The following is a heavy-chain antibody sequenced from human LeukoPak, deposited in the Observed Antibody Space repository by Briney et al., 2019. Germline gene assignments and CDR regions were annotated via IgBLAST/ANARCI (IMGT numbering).Heavy chain of an antibody. V-gene: IGHV3-11*05. CDR3: AREYGSGSCFDF. Sequence: GGSLRLSCAASGFTFSNAWMSWVRQAPGKGLERVSYISGGSRYTNYADSVKGRFTISRDNAKNSLYLQMNSLRAEDTAVYYCAREYGSGSCFDFWGQGTLVTVSS. CDR2: ISGGSRYT. J-gene: IGHJ4*02. D-gene: IGHD3-10*01. CDR1: GFTFSNAW.